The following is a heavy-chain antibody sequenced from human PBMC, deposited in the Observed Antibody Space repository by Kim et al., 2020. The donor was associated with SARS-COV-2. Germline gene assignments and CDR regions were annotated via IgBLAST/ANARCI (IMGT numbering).Heavy chain of an antibody. CDR2: IWFDGSER. D-gene: IGHD3-10*01. V-gene: IGHV3-33*01. CDR3: ARALVGEDVWENHLYLDV. J-gene: IGHJ6*04. CDR1: GFRFRDHA. Sequence: GGSLRLSCEVSGFRFRDHAMHWVRQAPGKGLEWMAVIWFDGSERYYTDSMRGRLTITRDNSKNTLHLEMSSLSAEDTAVYYCARALVGEDVWENHLYLDVWSKGTTVTVSS.